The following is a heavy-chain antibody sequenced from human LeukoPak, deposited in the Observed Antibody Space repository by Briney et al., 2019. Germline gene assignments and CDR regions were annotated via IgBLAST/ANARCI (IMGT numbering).Heavy chain of an antibody. CDR3: AKDSDSYYDSPMSY. V-gene: IGHV3-9*01. Sequence: HAGRSLRLSCAASGFTFDDYAMHWVRQAPGKGLEWVSGIRWNSGSIGYADSVKGRFTISRDNAKNSLYLQMNSLRAEDTALYYCAKDSDSYYDSPMSYWGQGTLVTVSS. D-gene: IGHD3-22*01. CDR1: GFTFDDYA. J-gene: IGHJ4*02. CDR2: IRWNSGSI.